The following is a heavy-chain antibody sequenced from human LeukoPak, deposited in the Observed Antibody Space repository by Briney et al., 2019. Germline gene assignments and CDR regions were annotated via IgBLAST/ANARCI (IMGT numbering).Heavy chain of an antibody. J-gene: IGHJ4*02. D-gene: IGHD5-24*01. CDR2: IKSKTDGGTT. CDR1: GFTFSNAW. CDR3: TTGVDGYNFYY. Sequence: GGSLRLSGAAYGFTFSNAWMRWVRQAPGQGLEWVGSIKSKTDGGTTDYAAPAKGRFTISRDDSKNTLYLQMNSLKTEDTAVYYCTTGVDGYNFYYWGQGTLVTVSS. V-gene: IGHV3-15*01.